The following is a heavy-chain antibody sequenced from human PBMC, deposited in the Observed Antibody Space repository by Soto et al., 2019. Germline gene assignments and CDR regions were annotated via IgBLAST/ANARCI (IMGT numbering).Heavy chain of an antibody. Sequence: GESLKSSGKGSGYSVTSYWMGWGRQMPGKSLEWMGSIYPGDSDTRYSPSFQGQVTISPATSLTTAYLQWRSLKASDTAMYSRARPNYGGNNQYYYSYGMDVWGQGTTVPASS. J-gene: IGHJ6*01. CDR1: GYSVTSYW. CDR2: IYPGDSDT. V-gene: IGHV5-51*01. D-gene: IGHD4-17*01. CDR3: ARPNYGGNNQYYYSYGMDV.